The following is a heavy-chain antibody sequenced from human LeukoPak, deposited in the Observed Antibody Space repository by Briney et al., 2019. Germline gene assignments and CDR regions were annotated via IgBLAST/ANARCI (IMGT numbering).Heavy chain of an antibody. Sequence: PGGSLRLSCAASGFTFSSHWMHWVRQALGKGLVWVSRINSDGSSTSYADSVKGRFTIPRDNAKNTLYLQMNSLRAGDTAVYYCSRDQYDSGVGGDWGQGTLVTVSS. CDR1: GFTFSSHW. J-gene: IGHJ4*02. CDR2: INSDGSST. CDR3: SRDQYDSGVGGD. V-gene: IGHV3-74*01. D-gene: IGHD3-22*01.